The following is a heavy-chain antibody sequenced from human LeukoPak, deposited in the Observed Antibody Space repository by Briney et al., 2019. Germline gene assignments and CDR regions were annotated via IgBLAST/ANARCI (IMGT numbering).Heavy chain of an antibody. J-gene: IGHJ4*02. D-gene: IGHD3-3*01. CDR1: GVSFSGYY. CDR3: ARGDLKSGSN. CDR2: INHSGST. Sequence: SETLSLTCAVYGVSFSGYYWSWIRQPPGKGLEWIGEINHSGSTNYNPSLKSRVTISVDTSKNQFSLKLSSVTAADTAVYYCARGDLKSGSNWGQGTLVTVSS. V-gene: IGHV4-34*01.